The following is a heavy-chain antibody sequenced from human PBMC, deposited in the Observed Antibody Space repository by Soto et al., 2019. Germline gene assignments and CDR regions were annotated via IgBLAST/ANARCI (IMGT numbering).Heavy chain of an antibody. CDR3: VRQLSFVVGTLTTREHFFQH. V-gene: IGHV3-30*04. Sequence: LVESGGGVAQPGKSQTLSCVASGFTFNTYAFHWVRQAPGKGLEWVAVVSSDGKDKFYADSVSGRFTISRDDSKDTLFLHMNSLRTEDTAVYFCVRQLSFVVGTLTTREHFFQHWGRGTLVTVSS. CDR2: VSSDGKDK. J-gene: IGHJ1*01. CDR1: GFTFNTYA. D-gene: IGHD2-21*02.